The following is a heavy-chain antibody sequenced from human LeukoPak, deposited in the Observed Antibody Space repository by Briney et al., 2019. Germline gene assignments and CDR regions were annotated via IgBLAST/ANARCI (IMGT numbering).Heavy chain of an antibody. CDR3: ARSHSSSWYSLRY. J-gene: IGHJ4*02. CDR1: GGSISSYY. V-gene: IGHV4-59*01. Sequence: PSETLSLTCTVSGGSISSYYWSWIRQPPGKGLEWIGYIIYSGSTSYNPSLKSRVMFSVDTSKNQFSLKLSSVTAADTAVYYCARSHSSSWYSLRYWGQGTLVTVS. CDR2: IIYSGST. D-gene: IGHD6-13*01.